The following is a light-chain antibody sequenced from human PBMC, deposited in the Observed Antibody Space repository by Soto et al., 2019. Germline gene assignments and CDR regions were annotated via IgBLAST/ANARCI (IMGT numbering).Light chain of an antibody. CDR2: EVS. Sequence: QSVLTQPPSASGSPGQSVTISCTGTSSAVGGYNYVSWYQQYPGKAPKLMISEVSKRPSGVPDRFSGSKSGKTASLTVSGLQAEDEADYYCTSYAGSDLWVFGGGTKLTVL. CDR3: TSYAGSDLWV. CDR1: SSAVGGYNY. V-gene: IGLV2-8*01. J-gene: IGLJ3*02.